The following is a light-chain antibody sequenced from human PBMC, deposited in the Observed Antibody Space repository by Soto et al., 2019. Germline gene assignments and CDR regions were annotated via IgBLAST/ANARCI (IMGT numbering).Light chain of an antibody. CDR3: QQYYRPWT. Sequence: DIVMTQSPDSLAASLGERATINCKSSQSVLYSSNNKHYLAWYQQKPGQPPKLLIYWASTRESGLPDRFSGSGSGTDFTLTISSLQAEDVAVYYCQQYYRPWTFGQGTKVEIK. CDR1: QSVLYSSNNKHY. J-gene: IGKJ1*01. V-gene: IGKV4-1*01. CDR2: WAS.